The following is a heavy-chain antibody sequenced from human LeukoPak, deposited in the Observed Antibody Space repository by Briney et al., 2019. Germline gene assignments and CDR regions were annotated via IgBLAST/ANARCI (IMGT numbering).Heavy chain of an antibody. V-gene: IGHV3-23*01. CDR2: ISASGP. CDR3: AKGNYNSSPWDY. J-gene: IGHJ4*02. D-gene: IGHD3-10*01. Sequence: GGSLRPSCAAPGFTFSRLAMTWVRQAPGKGLEWVSTISASGPYYADAVRGRFTISRDNSRNTLSLQMDSLRAEDTAVYYCAKGNYNSSPWDYWGQGTLVTVSS. CDR1: GFTFSRLA.